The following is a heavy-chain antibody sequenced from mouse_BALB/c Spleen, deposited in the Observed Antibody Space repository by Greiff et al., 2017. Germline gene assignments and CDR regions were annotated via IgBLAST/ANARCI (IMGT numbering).Heavy chain of an antibody. J-gene: IGHJ3*01. CDR3: ARDRGYYEAWFAY. D-gene: IGHD2-3*01. V-gene: IGHV2-9*02. Sequence: QVQLKESGPGLVAPSQSLSITCTASGFSLTSYGVYWVRQPPGKGLEWLGVIWAGGSTNYNSALMSRLSISKDNSKSQVFLKMNSLQTDDTAMYYCARDRGYYEAWFAYWGQGALVTVSA. CDR2: IWAGGST. CDR1: GFSLTSYG.